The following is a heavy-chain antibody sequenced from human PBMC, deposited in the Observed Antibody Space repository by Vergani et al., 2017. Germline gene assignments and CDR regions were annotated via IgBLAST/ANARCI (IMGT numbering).Heavy chain of an antibody. CDR1: GSTFTSYA. CDR2: INAGNGNT. CDR3: ARGGGQRVDY. D-gene: IGHD6-25*01. V-gene: IGHV1-3*01. Sequence: QVQLVQSGAEVKKPGASVKVSCKASGSTFTSYAMHWVRQAPGQRLEWMGWINAGNGNTKYSQKFQGRVTITRDTSPSTSYMELSSLRSEDTAVYYCARGGGQRVDYWGQGTLVTVSS. J-gene: IGHJ4*02.